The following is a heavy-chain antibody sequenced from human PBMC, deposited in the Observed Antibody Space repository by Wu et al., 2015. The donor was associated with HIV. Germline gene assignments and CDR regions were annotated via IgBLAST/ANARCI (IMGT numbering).Heavy chain of an antibody. CDR2: INPGIGST. Sequence: QVQLVQSGAEMKKPGASVNISCEASGYAFTSYYIHWVRQAPGQGLEWMGLINPGIGSTYYAEKFQGRVAMTRDTSTNTVNMQLGTLTSEDTAVYFCNRGMQRWVNDAFDIWGPRDNGHRLF. CDR1: GYAFTSYY. D-gene: IGHD6-25*01. J-gene: IGHJ3*02. V-gene: IGHV1-46*03. CDR3: NRGMQRWVNDAFDI.